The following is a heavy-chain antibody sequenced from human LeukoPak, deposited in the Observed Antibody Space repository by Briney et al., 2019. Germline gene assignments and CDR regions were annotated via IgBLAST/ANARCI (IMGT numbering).Heavy chain of an antibody. V-gene: IGHV4-61*01. CDR3: ARRTTRTGYYFDY. J-gene: IGHJ4*02. D-gene: IGHD1-7*01. CDR2: IYYSGST. Sequence: SQTLSLTCTVSGGSISSGSYYWSWIRQPPGKGLEWIGYIYYSGSTNYNPSLKSRVTISVDTSKNQFSLKLSSVTAADTAVYYCARRTTRTGYYFDYWGRGTLVTVSS. CDR1: GGSISSGSYY.